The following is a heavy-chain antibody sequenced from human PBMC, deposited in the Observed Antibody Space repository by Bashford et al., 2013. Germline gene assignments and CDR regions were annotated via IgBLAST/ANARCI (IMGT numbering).Heavy chain of an antibody. D-gene: IGHD2-2*01. CDR2: ISYDGSNK. J-gene: IGHJ6*02. V-gene: IGHV3-30-3*01. CDR3: ARPIVPAARFDGMDV. Sequence: VRQAPGKGLEWVAVISYDGSNKYYADSVKGRFTISRDNSKNTLYLQMNSLRAEDTAVYYCARPIVPAARFDGMDVWGQGTTVTVSS.